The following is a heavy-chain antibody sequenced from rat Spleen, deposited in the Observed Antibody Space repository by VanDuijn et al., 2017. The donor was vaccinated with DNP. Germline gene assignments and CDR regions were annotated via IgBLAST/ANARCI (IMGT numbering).Heavy chain of an antibody. J-gene: IGHJ2*01. Sequence: EVQLVESGGGLVQPGRSLKLSCVASGFTFSDYAMAWVRQAPKKGLEWFATISYDGTRTYYRDSVKGRFTISRVNAKNTQYLQMDGLRSEDTATYYCARRKIFNDYLDYWGQGVMVTVSS. D-gene: IGHD1-3*01. V-gene: IGHV5-7*01. CDR2: ISYDGTRT. CDR1: GFTFSDYA. CDR3: ARRKIFNDYLDY.